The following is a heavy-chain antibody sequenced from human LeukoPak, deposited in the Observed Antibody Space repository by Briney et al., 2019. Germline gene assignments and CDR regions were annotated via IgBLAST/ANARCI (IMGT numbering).Heavy chain of an antibody. CDR1: GGSISSSNW. CDR3: ARDGHIVGATGTYYGMDV. J-gene: IGHJ6*02. Sequence: SETLSLTCAVSGGSISSSNWWSWVRPPPGKGLEWIGEIYHSGSTNYNPSLKSRVTISVDKSKNQFSLKLSSVTAADTAVYYCARDGHIVGATGTYYGMDVWGQGTTVTVSS. D-gene: IGHD1-26*01. CDR2: IYHSGST. V-gene: IGHV4-4*02.